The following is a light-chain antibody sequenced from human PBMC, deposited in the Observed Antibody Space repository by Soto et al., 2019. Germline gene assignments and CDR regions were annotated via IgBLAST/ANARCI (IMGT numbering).Light chain of an antibody. V-gene: IGKV1-39*01. CDR1: QSISIY. J-gene: IGKJ1*01. CDR2: AAS. CDR3: QQSYSTLWT. Sequence: DIQMTPSPSSLSASVVDRVTITCRASQSISIYLNWYQPKPGKAPKLLIYAASSLQSGVPSRFSGSGSGTDFTLTISSLQPEDFATYYCQQSYSTLWTCGQGTTGDIK.